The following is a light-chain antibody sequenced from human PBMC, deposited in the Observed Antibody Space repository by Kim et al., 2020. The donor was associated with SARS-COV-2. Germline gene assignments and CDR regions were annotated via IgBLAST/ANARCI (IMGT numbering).Light chain of an antibody. CDR2: AAS. J-gene: IGKJ2*01. Sequence: SASIRDRVTITCRAGQSISTYLNWYQQKPGKAPKLLIYAASSLQSGVPLRFSGSGSGTDFTLTISSLQPEDFATYYCQQSFRPPYTFGQGTKLEI. CDR1: QSISTY. V-gene: IGKV1-39*01. CDR3: QQSFRPPYT.